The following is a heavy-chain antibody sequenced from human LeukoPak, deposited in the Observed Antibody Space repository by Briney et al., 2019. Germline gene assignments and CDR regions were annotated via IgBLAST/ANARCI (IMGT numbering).Heavy chain of an antibody. CDR3: ARDRGYLQFDF. J-gene: IGHJ4*02. CDR1: GFTFNKSW. Sequence: GGSLRLSCAVSGFTFNKSWMTWVRQAPGKGLEWVASIKEDGSEKNYVESVRGRFTISRDNAKNSLFLQMNSLRAEDTAVYYCARDRGYLQFDFWGQGTLVTVSS. D-gene: IGHD5-18*01. V-gene: IGHV3-7*04. CDR2: IKEDGSEK.